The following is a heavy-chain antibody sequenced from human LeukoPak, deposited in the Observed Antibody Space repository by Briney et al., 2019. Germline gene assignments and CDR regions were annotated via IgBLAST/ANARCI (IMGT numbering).Heavy chain of an antibody. CDR2: LRKKVNGYTT. D-gene: IGHD3-22*01. CDR3: ARVRDSDGYSYDY. J-gene: IGHJ4*02. CDR1: GFTFSDHY. V-gene: IGHV3-72*01. Sequence: GGSLRLSCAASGFTFSDHYMDWVRQAPGKGLEWVVRLRKKVNGYTTEYAASVKGRFNISRDDSKISLYLQMNSLKTEDTALYYCARVRDSDGYSYDYWGQGTLVTVSS.